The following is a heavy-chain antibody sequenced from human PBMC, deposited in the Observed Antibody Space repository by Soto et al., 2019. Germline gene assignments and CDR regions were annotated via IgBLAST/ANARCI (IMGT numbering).Heavy chain of an antibody. J-gene: IGHJ4*02. CDR3: GRGFGGTH. CDR1: GFTFNNYY. D-gene: IGHD2-15*01. CDR2: INQDGSAK. Sequence: ESVGGLVQPGGSLRLSCAASGFTFNNYYMVWVRHAPGRGLEWVANINQDGSAKYYVDSVKGRFTISRDNAKSSLYLQINSLRAEDTATYYCGRGFGGTHWGQGSLVTVSS. V-gene: IGHV3-7*05.